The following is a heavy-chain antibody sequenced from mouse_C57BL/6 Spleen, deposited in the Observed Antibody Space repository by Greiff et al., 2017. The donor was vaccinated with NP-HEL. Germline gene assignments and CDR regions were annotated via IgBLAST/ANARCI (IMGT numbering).Heavy chain of an antibody. V-gene: IGHV1-42*01. Sequence: VQLQQPGPELVKPGASVKISCKASGYSFTGYYMHWVKQSPEQSLEWIGEINPSTGGTTYNQKFKAKATLTVDKSSSTAYMQLKSLTSEDSAVYYCARSHYYGSSPGFAYWGQGTLVTVSA. CDR2: INPSTGGT. D-gene: IGHD1-1*01. CDR3: ARSHYYGSSPGFAY. J-gene: IGHJ3*01. CDR1: GYSFTGYY.